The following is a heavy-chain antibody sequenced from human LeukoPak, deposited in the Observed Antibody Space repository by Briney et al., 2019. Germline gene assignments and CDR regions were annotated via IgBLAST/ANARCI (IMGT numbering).Heavy chain of an antibody. CDR2: IYYSGST. Sequence: SETLSLTCTVSGGSISSSSYYWGWIRQPPGKGLEWIGSIYYSGSTYYNPSLKSRVTISVDTSKNQFSLKLSSVTAADTAVYYCARSIGGRGDYWGQGTLVTVSS. V-gene: IGHV4-39*07. CDR3: ARSIGGRGDY. J-gene: IGHJ4*02. CDR1: GGSISSSSYY. D-gene: IGHD2-15*01.